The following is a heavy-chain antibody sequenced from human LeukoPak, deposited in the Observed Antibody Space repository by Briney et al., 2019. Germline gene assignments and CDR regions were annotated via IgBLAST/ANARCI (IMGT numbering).Heavy chain of an antibody. Sequence: SQTLSLTCVVYGGSFSGYFWSWIRQPPGKGLEWIVEITPSGSTNYSPSLKSRVSISIDTSKKKLSLRLTSVTAADSAVYYCASSYYYDSRDYWGQGTLVTVSS. CDR3: ASSYYYDSRDY. J-gene: IGHJ4*02. V-gene: IGHV4-34*01. D-gene: IGHD3-22*01. CDR2: ITPSGST. CDR1: GGSFSGYF.